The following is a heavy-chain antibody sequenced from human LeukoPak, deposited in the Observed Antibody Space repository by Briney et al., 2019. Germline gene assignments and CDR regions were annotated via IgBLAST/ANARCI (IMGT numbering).Heavy chain of an antibody. CDR2: IGTAGDT. D-gene: IGHD6-13*01. CDR1: GFTFSSYD. J-gene: IGHJ5*02. CDR3: ARGRHYSSSWTNWFDP. Sequence: GGPLRLSCAASGFTFSSYDMHWVRQATGKGLEWVSAIGTAGDTYYPGSVKGRFTISRENAKNSLYLQMNSLRAGDTAVYYCARGRHYSSSWTNWFDPWGQGTLVTVSS. V-gene: IGHV3-13*01.